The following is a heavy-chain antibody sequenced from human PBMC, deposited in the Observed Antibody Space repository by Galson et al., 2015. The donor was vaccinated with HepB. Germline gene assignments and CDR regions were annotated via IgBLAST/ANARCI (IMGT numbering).Heavy chain of an antibody. J-gene: IGHJ4*02. V-gene: IGHV3-21*01. CDR3: ARDSPYSSSSHDFDY. D-gene: IGHD6-6*01. Sequence: SLRLSCAASGFTFSSYSMNWVRQAPGKGLEWVSSISSSSSYIYYADSVKGRFTISRDNAKNSLYLQMNSLRAEDTAVYYCARDSPYSSSSHDFDYWGQGTLVTVSS. CDR2: ISSSSSYI. CDR1: GFTFSSYS.